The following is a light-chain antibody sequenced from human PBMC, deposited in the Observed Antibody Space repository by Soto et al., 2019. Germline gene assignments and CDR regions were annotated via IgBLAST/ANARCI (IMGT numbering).Light chain of an antibody. Sequence: EIVLTQSPGILSVSPGERATLSCGASQSVSSDCLAWYRQRPGQAPRLLIYGASTRATGTPDRISGSGSGTDFTLTISRLEPEDFAVYYCQQCGSSRRTFGQGTRVEIK. J-gene: IGKJ1*01. V-gene: IGKV3-20*01. CDR3: QQCGSSRRT. CDR2: GAS. CDR1: QSVSSDC.